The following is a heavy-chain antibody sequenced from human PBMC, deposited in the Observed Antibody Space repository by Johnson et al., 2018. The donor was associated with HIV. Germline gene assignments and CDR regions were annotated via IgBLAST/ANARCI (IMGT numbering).Heavy chain of an antibody. CDR3: ARDGGQLRDAFDI. Sequence: QVQLVESGGGVVQPGRSLRLSCAASGFTFNSYAMHWVRQAPGKGLEWVAFIRYDGSNKYYADSVKGRFTISRDNSKNTLYLQMNSLRAEDTAVYYCARDGGQLRDAFDIWGQGTMVTVSS. CDR2: IRYDGSNK. V-gene: IGHV3-30*02. CDR1: GFTFNSYA. J-gene: IGHJ3*02. D-gene: IGHD1-26*01.